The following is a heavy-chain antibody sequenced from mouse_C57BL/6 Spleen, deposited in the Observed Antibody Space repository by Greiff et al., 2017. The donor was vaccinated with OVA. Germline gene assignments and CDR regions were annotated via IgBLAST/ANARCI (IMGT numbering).Heavy chain of an antibody. CDR2: IHPNSGST. V-gene: IGHV1-64*01. CDR3: AREGRYGSTYWYFDV. Sequence: QVQLQQPGAELVKPGASVKLSCKASGYTFTSYWMHWVKQRPGQGLEWIGMIHPNSGSTNYNEKFKSKATLTVDKSSSTAYMQLSSLTSEDSAVYYCAREGRYGSTYWYFDVWGTGTTVTVSS. D-gene: IGHD1-1*01. CDR1: GYTFTSYW. J-gene: IGHJ1*03.